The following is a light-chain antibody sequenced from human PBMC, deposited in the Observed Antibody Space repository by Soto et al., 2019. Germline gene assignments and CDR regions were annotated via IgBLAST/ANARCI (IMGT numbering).Light chain of an antibody. CDR1: QSVTSN. Sequence: EIVLTQSPATLSLSPGERATLSCRASQSVTSNLVWYQQKPGQAPRLLIYDASNRAAGIPARFSGSGSGTDFTLTISSLETEDFAVYYCQQRGSWPSTFGGGTKVEI. J-gene: IGKJ4*01. CDR2: DAS. V-gene: IGKV3-11*01. CDR3: QQRGSWPST.